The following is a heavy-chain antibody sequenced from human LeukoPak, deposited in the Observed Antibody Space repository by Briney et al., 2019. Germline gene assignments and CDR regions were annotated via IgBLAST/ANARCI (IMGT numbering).Heavy chain of an antibody. CDR1: GGSISSGTYF. Sequence: SETLSLTCTVSGGSISSGTYFWNWIRQPAGKGLEWFGRFSTSGSINYNPSLKSRVTISVDTSKNQFSLKLSSVTAADTAVYYCARPTYYYDSSGYPATDALDIWGQGTMVTVSS. V-gene: IGHV4-61*02. CDR2: FSTSGSI. J-gene: IGHJ3*02. D-gene: IGHD3-22*01. CDR3: ARPTYYYDSSGYPATDALDI.